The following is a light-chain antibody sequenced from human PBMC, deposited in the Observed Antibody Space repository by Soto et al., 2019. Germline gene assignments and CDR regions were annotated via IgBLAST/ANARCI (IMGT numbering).Light chain of an antibody. Sequence: DIQMTQSPSTLSASVGDRVTITCRASQSISSWLAWYQQKPGKAPKLLIYDASSLESGVPSRFSGSGSGTEFTLTISSLLSEDFAVYYCQQYDNWPPITFGQGTRLEIK. CDR2: DAS. V-gene: IGKV1-5*01. J-gene: IGKJ5*01. CDR1: QSISSW. CDR3: QQYDNWPPIT.